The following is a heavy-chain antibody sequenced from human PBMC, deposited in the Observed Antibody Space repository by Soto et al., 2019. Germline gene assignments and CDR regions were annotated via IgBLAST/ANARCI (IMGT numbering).Heavy chain of an antibody. CDR1: GYSFTGNS. D-gene: IGHD2-15*01. J-gene: IGHJ4*02. CDR2: INPNNGGT. Sequence: QVHLVQSGAEVKKPGASVRVSCKASGYSFTGNSMHWVRQAPGQGLEWMGWINPNNGGTNYEQRYRGWVNMTRDTSVSTAYMDLNRLKSDDTAVYYGVIQRSGVVYWGQGTLVTVSS. CDR3: VIQRSGVVY. V-gene: IGHV1-2*04.